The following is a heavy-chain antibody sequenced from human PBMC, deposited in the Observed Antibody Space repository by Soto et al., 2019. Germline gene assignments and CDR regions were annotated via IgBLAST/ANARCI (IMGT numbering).Heavy chain of an antibody. CDR2: INRSTDGRTT. J-gene: IGHJ4*02. D-gene: IGHD1-1*01. CDR1: GFTLSNDW. Sequence: EVQLVESGGDLVKPGGSLRLSCAASGFTLSNDWMHWVRQAPGKGLEWVGRINRSTDGRTTDYAATVKGRFTISRDDSENTLYLQMNSLKIEDTGMDYYSVWNRPSAYWGQGTLVTVSS. V-gene: IGHV3-15*07. CDR3: SVWNRPSAY.